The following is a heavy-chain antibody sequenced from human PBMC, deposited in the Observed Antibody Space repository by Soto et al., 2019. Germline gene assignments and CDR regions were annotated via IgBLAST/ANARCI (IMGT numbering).Heavy chain of an antibody. Sequence: GASVKVSCKASGGTFSSYAISWVRQAPGQGLEWMGGIIPIFGTANYAQKFQGRVTITADESTSTAYMELSGLRSEDTAVYYCARSYSSSWWYFDYWGQGTLVTVSS. D-gene: IGHD6-13*01. J-gene: IGHJ4*02. CDR3: ARSYSSSWWYFDY. CDR2: IIPIFGTA. CDR1: GGTFSSYA. V-gene: IGHV1-69*13.